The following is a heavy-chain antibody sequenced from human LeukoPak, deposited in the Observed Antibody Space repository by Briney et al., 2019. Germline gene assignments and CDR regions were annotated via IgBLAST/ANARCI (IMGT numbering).Heavy chain of an antibody. CDR3: AAMYSGYDY. CDR2: MNPNSGNT. J-gene: IGHJ4*02. CDR1: GGTFSSYA. V-gene: IGHV1-8*02. D-gene: IGHD5-12*01. Sequence: ASVKVSCKASGGTFSSYAISWVRQAPGQGLEWMGWMNPNSGNTGYAQKFQGRVTMTRNTSISTAYMELSSLRSEDTAVYYCAAMYSGYDYWGQGTLVTVSS.